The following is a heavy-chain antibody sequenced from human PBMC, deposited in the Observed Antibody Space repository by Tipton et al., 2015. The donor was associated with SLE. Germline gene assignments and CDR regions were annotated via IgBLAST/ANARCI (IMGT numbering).Heavy chain of an antibody. Sequence: QSGAEVKKPGGSVKVSCKASGYTFTTYDVQWVRQATGQGLEWMGWMRPNGGHTGYAQKFQGRVTMTRNTSESTAYMELTSLTSEDTAVYYCTIGNTLPHYWGQGTLVTVSS. D-gene: IGHD2-2*02. CDR2: MRPNGGHT. CDR3: TIGNTLPHY. CDR1: GYTFTTYD. V-gene: IGHV1-8*02. J-gene: IGHJ4*02.